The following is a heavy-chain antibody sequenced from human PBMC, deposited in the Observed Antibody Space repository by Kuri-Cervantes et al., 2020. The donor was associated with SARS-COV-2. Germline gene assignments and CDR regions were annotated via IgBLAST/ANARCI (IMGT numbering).Heavy chain of an antibody. CDR3: ARGGESPIVVVPAAIPLFDY. J-gene: IGHJ4*02. V-gene: IGHV1-18*01. CDR2: ISVYNGAT. CDR1: GYTFPNYA. Sequence: ASVKVSCKASGYTFPNYAISWVRQAPGQGLEWMGWISVYNGATNYARNFQGRVTMTTVTSTSTAYMELGSLRSDDTAVYYCARGGESPIVVVPAAIPLFDYWGQGTLVTVSS. D-gene: IGHD2-2*01.